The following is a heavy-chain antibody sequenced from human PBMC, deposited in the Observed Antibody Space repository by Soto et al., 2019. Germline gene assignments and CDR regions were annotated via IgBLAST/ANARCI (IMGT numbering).Heavy chain of an antibody. CDR2: INHSGST. V-gene: IGHV4-34*01. Sequence: PSETLSLTCAVYGGSFSGYYWSWIRQPPGKGLEWIGEINHSGSTNYNPSLKRRVTISVDPSKNQFSLKLSSVTAADTAVYYCARGRSYYGSGSYFGYWGQGTLVTVSS. D-gene: IGHD3-10*01. CDR1: GGSFSGYY. CDR3: ARGRSYYGSGSYFGY. J-gene: IGHJ4*02.